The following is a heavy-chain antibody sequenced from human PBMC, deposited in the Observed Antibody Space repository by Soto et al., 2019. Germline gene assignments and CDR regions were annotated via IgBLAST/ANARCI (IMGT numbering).Heavy chain of an antibody. CDR2: IYHAGSV. CDR3: ARTFDYYGMDV. V-gene: IGHV4-38-2*01. J-gene: IGHJ6*02. CDR1: GYSIASGCY. Sequence: PSETPSLTCAVSGYSIASGCYWAWIRQAPGKGLEWIGSIYHAGSVYYNPSLNSRVAVSLDTSKHHFSLKLTSVTAADTAVYYCARTFDYYGMDVWGQGTTVTVSS.